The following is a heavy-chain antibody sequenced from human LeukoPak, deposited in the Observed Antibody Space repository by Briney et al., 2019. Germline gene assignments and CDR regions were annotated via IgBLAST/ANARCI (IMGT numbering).Heavy chain of an antibody. V-gene: IGHV4-59*12. CDR1: GGSISSYY. D-gene: IGHD5-24*01. Sequence: SETLSLTCTVSGGSISSYYWSWIRQPPGKGLEWIGYIYYSGSTNYNPSLKSRVTISVDTSKNQFSLKLSSVTAADTAVYYCARRRWLSAGQAPWGQGTLVTVSS. CDR3: ARRRWLSAGQAP. CDR2: IYYSGST. J-gene: IGHJ4*02.